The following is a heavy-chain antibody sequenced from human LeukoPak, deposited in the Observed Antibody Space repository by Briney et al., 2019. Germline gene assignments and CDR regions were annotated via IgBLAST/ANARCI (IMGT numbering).Heavy chain of an antibody. CDR2: INPNSGGT. V-gene: IGHV1-2*06. CDR1: GYTFTGYY. J-gene: IGHJ6*02. CDR3: AREDSNPKYYYYYGMDV. D-gene: IGHD4-11*01. Sequence: GASVKVSCKASGYTFTGYYVNWVRQAPGQGLEWMGRINPNSGGTKYAQKLQGRVTMTRDTSISTAYMELSRLRSDDTAVYYCAREDSNPKYYYYYGMDVWGQGTTVTVSS.